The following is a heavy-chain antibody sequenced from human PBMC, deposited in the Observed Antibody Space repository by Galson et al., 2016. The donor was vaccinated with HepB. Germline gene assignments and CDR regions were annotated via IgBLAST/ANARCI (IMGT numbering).Heavy chain of an antibody. CDR3: AKRHEYCPPVGCSVDS. D-gene: IGHD2/OR15-2a*01. CDR1: GFTFSQRG. Sequence: SLRLPCAASGFTFSQRGMHWVRQAPGKRLERVAAVSMEARRQSYADSVKGRFTISQHNSNNLLFVQLSTLGVDDTAVYYCAKRHEYCPPVGCSVDSWGQGTLVSVSS. CDR2: VSMEARRQ. V-gene: IGHV3-30*18. J-gene: IGHJ4*02.